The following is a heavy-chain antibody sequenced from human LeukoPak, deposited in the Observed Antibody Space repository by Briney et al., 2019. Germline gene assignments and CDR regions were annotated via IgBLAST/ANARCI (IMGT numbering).Heavy chain of an antibody. D-gene: IGHD1-26*01. J-gene: IGHJ4*02. CDR2: ISDDGRRP. V-gene: IGHV3-74*01. CDR3: TRNVYWRFDY. CDR1: GFTFSSHW. Sequence: PVGSLRLSCVASGFTFSSHWMHWVRQAPGEGLVWVSRISDDGRRPTHAESAKGRFTISRDNAKNTLYLQMNSLRAEDTAVYYCTRNVYWRFDYWGQGTLVSVSS.